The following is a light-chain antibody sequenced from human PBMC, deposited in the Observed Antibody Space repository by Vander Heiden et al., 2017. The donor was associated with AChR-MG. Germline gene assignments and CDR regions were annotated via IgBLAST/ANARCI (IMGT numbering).Light chain of an antibody. CDR3: QSADSSGAYVV. V-gene: IGLV3-25*03. CDR2: KDS. CDR1: ALPKQY. Sequence: SYELTQPPSVSVSPGQTATIPCSGDALPKQYSYWYQQKPGKAPKLVIYKDSERPSGIPERFSGSSSGTTVTLTISGVQAEDEADYYCQSADSSGAYVVFGGGTKVT. J-gene: IGLJ2*01.